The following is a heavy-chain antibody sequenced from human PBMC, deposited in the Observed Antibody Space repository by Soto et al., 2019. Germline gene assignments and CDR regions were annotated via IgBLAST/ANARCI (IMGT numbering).Heavy chain of an antibody. CDR1: GYSFTIYW. D-gene: IGHD5-12*01. J-gene: IGHJ4*02. V-gene: IGHV5-10-1*01. CDR2: IDPSDSYT. Sequence: GESMKISCTGSGYSFTIYWIGWVRQMPGKGLEWMGRIDPSDSYTNYSPSFQGHVTISADKSISTAYLQWSSLKASDTAMYYCARSXLGLVDIGFVGLAEPDYWGQGTLVTVSS. CDR3: ARSXLGLVDIGFVGLAEPDY.